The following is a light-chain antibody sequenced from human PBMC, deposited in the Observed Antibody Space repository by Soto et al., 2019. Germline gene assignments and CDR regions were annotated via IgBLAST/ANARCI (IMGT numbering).Light chain of an antibody. CDR3: QQYNLYWT. CDR1: QIVDTS. CDR2: DAS. J-gene: IGKJ1*01. V-gene: IGKV1-5*01. Sequence: DVQMTQSPSSLSASVGDRVTITCRASQIVDTSLNWYQQKPGKAPKLLIYDASSLESGVPSRFSGSGSGTEFTLTISSLQPDDLATYYCQQYNLYWTFGQGTKVDIK.